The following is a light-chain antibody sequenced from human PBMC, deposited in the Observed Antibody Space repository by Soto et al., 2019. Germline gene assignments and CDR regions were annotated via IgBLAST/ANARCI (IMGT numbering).Light chain of an antibody. J-gene: IGKJ3*01. V-gene: IGKV3-15*01. Sequence: EIVMTQPPGTLSVSPGERATLSCRASQSVSVNLAWYQQKPGQAPRLLIYGVSTRATGIPARFSGSESGTEFTLTISSLQSEDFAVYYCQQYNDWPFTFGPGTKVDIK. CDR1: QSVSVN. CDR2: GVS. CDR3: QQYNDWPFT.